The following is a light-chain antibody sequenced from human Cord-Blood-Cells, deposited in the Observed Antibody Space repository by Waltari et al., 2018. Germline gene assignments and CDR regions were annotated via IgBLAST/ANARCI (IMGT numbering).Light chain of an antibody. CDR1: SSDVGGYNY. Sequence: QSALTPPASVSGSPGEAITISSTGTSSDVGGYNYVSWYQQHPGKAPKLMIYDVSTRPSGVSNRFSGSKSGNTASLTISGLQAEDEADYYCSSYTSSSTLYVFGTGTKVTVL. CDR2: DVS. V-gene: IGLV2-14*01. J-gene: IGLJ1*01. CDR3: SSYTSSSTLYV.